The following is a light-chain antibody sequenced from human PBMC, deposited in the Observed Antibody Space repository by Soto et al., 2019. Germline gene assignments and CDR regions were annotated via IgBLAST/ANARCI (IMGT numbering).Light chain of an antibody. CDR2: ERD. V-gene: IGLV2-23*01. CDR3: CSFTSSRTHV. J-gene: IGLJ7*01. Sequence: QSVLTQPASVSGSPGQSITISCTGTSSDFGSYEFVSWYQQHPGKVPTLIIYERDERPSGVSHRFSGSKSGNTASLTISGLQAEDEANYYCCSFTSSRTHVFGAGTQLTVL. CDR1: SSDFGSYEF.